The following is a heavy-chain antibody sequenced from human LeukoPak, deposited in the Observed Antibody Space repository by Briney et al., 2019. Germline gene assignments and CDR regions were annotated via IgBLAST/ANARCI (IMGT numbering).Heavy chain of an antibody. CDR1: GFTFSSYS. Sequence: GGSLRLSCAAFGFTFSSYSMNWVRQAPGKGLEWVSSISSSSYIYYADSVKGRFTISRDNAKNSLYLQMNSLRAEDTAVYYCARDGHRGYYFDYWGQGTLVTVSS. J-gene: IGHJ4*02. V-gene: IGHV3-21*01. CDR3: ARDGHRGYYFDY. D-gene: IGHD2-21*01. CDR2: ISSSSYI.